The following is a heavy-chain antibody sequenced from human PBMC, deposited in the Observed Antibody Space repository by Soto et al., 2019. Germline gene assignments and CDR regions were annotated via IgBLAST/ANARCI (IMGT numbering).Heavy chain of an antibody. CDR1: GGTFSSYA. V-gene: IGHV1-69*13. J-gene: IGHJ3*02. CDR2: IIPIFGTA. Sequence: SVKVSCKASGGTFSSYAISWVRQAPGQGLEWMGGIIPIFGTANYAQKFQGRVTITADESTSTAYMELSSLRSEDTAVYYCARDPTVTTIDAFDIWGQGTMVTVSS. D-gene: IGHD4-17*01. CDR3: ARDPTVTTIDAFDI.